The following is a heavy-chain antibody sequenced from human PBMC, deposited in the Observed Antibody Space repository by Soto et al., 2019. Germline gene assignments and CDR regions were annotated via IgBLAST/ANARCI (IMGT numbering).Heavy chain of an antibody. V-gene: IGHV4-59*01. CDR1: GGSIISYC. J-gene: IGHJ4*02. Sequence: SETLSLTCTVSGGSIISYCWSWIRQPPGKELEWIGYIYYSGSTNYNPSHKSRVTISVDTSKNQFSLKLSSVTVADTAVYYCARGARTPFEFDYWGKEPRVTVSS. D-gene: IGHD1-1*01. CDR2: IYYSGST. CDR3: ARGARTPFEFDY.